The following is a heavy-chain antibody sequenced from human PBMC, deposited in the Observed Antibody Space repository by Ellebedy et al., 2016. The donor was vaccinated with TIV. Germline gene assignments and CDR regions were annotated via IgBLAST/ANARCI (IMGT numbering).Heavy chain of an antibody. CDR2: IKSNSGDT. D-gene: IGHD3/OR15-3a*01. Sequence: AASVKVSCKTSGYTFSDYYLHWARQAPGQGLEWMGWIKSNSGDTNYAPKFQGRVTMTRDYMELSRLRSDDTAMYYCARGDWATFDYWGQGTLVAVPS. V-gene: IGHV1-2*02. CDR3: ARGDWATFDY. CDR1: GYTFSDYY. J-gene: IGHJ4*02.